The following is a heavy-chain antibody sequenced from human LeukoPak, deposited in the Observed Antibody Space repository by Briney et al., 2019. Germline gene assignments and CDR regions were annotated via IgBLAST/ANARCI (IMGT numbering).Heavy chain of an antibody. V-gene: IGHV1-69*04. D-gene: IGHD6-13*01. CDR2: IIPILGIA. CDR3: ARSPPPRYSSISDY. CDR1: GGTFSSYA. J-gene: IGHJ4*02. Sequence: GASVKVSCKASGGTFSSYAISWVRQAPGQGLEWMGRIIPILGIANYAQKFQGRVTITADKSTSTAYMELSSLRSEDTAVYYCARSPPPRYSSISDYWGQGTLVTVSS.